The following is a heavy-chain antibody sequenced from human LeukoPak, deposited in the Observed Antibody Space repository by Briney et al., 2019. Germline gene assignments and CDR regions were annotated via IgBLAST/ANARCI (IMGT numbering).Heavy chain of an antibody. D-gene: IGHD3-22*01. J-gene: IGHJ6*04. CDR1: GFTFDDYG. CDR2: INWNGGST. Sequence: GGSLRLSCAASGFTFDDYGMSWVRQAPGKGLEWVSGINWNGGSTGYADSVKGRFTISRDNAKNSLYLQMNSLRAEDTALYYCASGYYYDSSGYYPPLMDVWGKGTTVTVSS. V-gene: IGHV3-20*04. CDR3: ASGYYYDSSGYYPPLMDV.